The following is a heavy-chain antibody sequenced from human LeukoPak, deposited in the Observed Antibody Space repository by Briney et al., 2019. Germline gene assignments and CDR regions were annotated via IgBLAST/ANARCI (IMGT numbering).Heavy chain of an antibody. CDR1: GYTFTSYG. Sequence: ASVKVSCKASGYTFTSYGINWVRQAPGQGLEWMGWISAYNGNTNYEQKLQGRVTMTTDTSTSTAYMELRSLRSDDTAMYYCARDRGYCSSTTCYDPVDIWGQGTMVTVSS. J-gene: IGHJ3*02. D-gene: IGHD2-2*01. CDR3: ARDRGYCSSTTCYDPVDI. CDR2: ISAYNGNT. V-gene: IGHV1-18*01.